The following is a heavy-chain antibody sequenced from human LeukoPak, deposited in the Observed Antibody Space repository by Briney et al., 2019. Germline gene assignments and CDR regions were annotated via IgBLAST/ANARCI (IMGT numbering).Heavy chain of an antibody. D-gene: IGHD2-2*01. CDR2: ISSSSSTI. CDR3: ARDLRRAYCSSTSCYRDAFDI. J-gene: IGHJ3*02. CDR1: GFTFSSYS. Sequence: PGGSLRLSXAASGFTFSSYSMNWVRQAPGKGLEWVSYISSSSSTIYYADSVKGRFTISRDNAKNSLYLQMNSLRAEDTAVYYCARDLRRAYCSSTSCYRDAFDIWGQGTMVTVSS. V-gene: IGHV3-48*01.